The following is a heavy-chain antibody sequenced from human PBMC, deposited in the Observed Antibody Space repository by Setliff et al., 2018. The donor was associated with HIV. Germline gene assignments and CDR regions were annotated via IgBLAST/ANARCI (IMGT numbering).Heavy chain of an antibody. CDR2: FYHSGST. CDR1: GYSISTSYY. Sequence: SETLSLTCAVSGYSISTSYYWGWIRQHPGKGLEWIGNFYHSGSTYYNPSLKSRATILVDTSKNQFSLKLTSVTAADMAVYYCARQQTALFVDYWGQGTLVTVSS. J-gene: IGHJ4*02. V-gene: IGHV4-38-2*01. CDR3: ARQQTALFVDY. D-gene: IGHD2-21*02.